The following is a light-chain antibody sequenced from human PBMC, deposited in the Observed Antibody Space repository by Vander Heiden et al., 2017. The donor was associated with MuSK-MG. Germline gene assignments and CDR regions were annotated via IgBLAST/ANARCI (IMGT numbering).Light chain of an antibody. CDR3: QQEDNPPWT. CDR2: GAS. J-gene: IGKJ1*01. CDR1: HSISSY. Sequence: DIQMTQSPSSLSASVGDRVTITCRASHSISSYINWYQQKPGKAPKLLIYGASSLQSGVTSRFSGSGSGTEFTLTISRLQPEDFATFHCQQEDNPPWTFGQGTKVEIK. V-gene: IGKV1-39*01.